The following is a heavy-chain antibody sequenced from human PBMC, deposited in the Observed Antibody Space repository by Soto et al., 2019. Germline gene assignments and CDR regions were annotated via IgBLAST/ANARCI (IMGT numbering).Heavy chain of an antibody. CDR2: IIPLFGTA. CDR3: ASKAACGGDCYAFDS. V-gene: IGHV1-69*06. D-gene: IGHD2-21*02. J-gene: IGHJ4*02. CDR1: GGIFSSNT. Sequence: QVYLVQSGAEVKKPGSSVKISCKASGGIFSSNTINWVRQAAGQGLEWMGGIIPLFGTANYAEKFQGRVTITADKSTKAEDMELTSLRSEDTAVYYCASKAACGGDCYAFDSWVQGTLVTVSS.